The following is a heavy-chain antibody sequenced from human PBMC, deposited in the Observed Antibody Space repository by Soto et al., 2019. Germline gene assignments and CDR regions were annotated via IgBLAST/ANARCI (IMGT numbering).Heavy chain of an antibody. CDR2: INPNSGGT. Sequence: QVQLVQSGAEVKKPGASVKVSCKASGYTFTAYYMHCLRQAPGQGLEWMGWINPNSGGTNYAQRFQGRGTVTNDTSISTTYKELSSLGSDDTAVYYCARGDFDRSGNYNAGWFAPWGQGTLVTVSS. V-gene: IGHV1-2*02. J-gene: IGHJ5*02. CDR3: ARGDFDRSGNYNAGWFAP. D-gene: IGHD3-22*01. CDR1: GYTFTAYY.